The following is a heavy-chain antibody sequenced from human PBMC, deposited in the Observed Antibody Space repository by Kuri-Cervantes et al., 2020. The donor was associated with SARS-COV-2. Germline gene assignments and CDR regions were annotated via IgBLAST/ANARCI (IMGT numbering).Heavy chain of an antibody. Sequence: ASVKVSCKASGYTFTGYYMHWVRQAPGQGLEWMGRINPNSGGTNYAQKSQGRVTMTRDTSTSTVYMELSSLRSEDTAVYYCARGQRYCSSTSCYTGVQYYYYYYGMDVWGQGTTVTVSS. J-gene: IGHJ6*02. CDR3: ARGQRYCSSTSCYTGVQYYYYYYGMDV. D-gene: IGHD2-2*02. V-gene: IGHV1-2*06. CDR2: INPNSGGT. CDR1: GYTFTGYY.